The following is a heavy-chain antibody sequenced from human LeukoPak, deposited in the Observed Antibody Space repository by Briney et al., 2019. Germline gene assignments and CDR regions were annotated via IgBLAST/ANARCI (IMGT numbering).Heavy chain of an antibody. V-gene: IGHV4-38-2*01. CDR1: GYSLSSGYY. CDR2: IYHSGST. Sequence: SETLSLTCAVSGYSLSSGYYWGWIRQPPGKGLEWIGSIYHSGSTYYNPSLKSRVTISVDASKNQFSLKLSSVTAADTAVYYCARGPIAVAGTYDYWGQGTLVTVSS. D-gene: IGHD6-19*01. J-gene: IGHJ4*02. CDR3: ARGPIAVAGTYDY.